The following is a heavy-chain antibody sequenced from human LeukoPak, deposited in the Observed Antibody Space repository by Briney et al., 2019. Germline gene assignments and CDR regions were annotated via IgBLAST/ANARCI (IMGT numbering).Heavy chain of an antibody. CDR2: IYYSGST. D-gene: IGHD3-3*01. J-gene: IGHJ4*02. Sequence: SETLSLTCTVSGGSISSYYWSWIRQPPGKELEWIGYIYYSGSTNYNPSLKSRVTISVDTSKNQFSLKLSSVTAADTAVYYCARAGTYYDFWSGYYRGKTYYFDYWGQGTLVTVSS. CDR1: GGSISSYY. CDR3: ARAGTYYDFWSGYYRGKTYYFDY. V-gene: IGHV4-59*01.